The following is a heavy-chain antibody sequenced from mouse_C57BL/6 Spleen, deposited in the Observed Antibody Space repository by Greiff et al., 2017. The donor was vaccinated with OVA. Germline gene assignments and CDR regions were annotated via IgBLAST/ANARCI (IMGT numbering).Heavy chain of an antibody. CDR3: TRGITTVASDY. D-gene: IGHD1-1*01. CDR2: IDPETGGT. Sequence: VKLMESGAELVRPGAPVTLSCKASGYTFTDYEMHWVKQTPVHGLEWIGAIDPETGGTAYNQKFKGKAILTADKSSSTAYMELRSLTSEDSAVYYCTRGITTVASDYWGQGTTLTVSS. V-gene: IGHV1-15*01. CDR1: GYTFTDYE. J-gene: IGHJ2*01.